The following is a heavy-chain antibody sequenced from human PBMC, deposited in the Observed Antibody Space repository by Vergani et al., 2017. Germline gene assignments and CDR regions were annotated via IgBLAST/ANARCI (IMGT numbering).Heavy chain of an antibody. CDR2: IYYSGST. CDR1: GGSISSHY. V-gene: IGHV4-59*11. Sequence: QVQLQESGPGLVKPSETLSLTCTVSGGSISSHYWSWTRQPPGKGLEWIGYIYYSGSTNYNPSLKSRVTISVDTSKNQFSLKLSSVTAADTAVYYCARVSSGWFNWYFDLWGRGTLVTVSS. D-gene: IGHD6-19*01. CDR3: ARVSSGWFNWYFDL. J-gene: IGHJ2*01.